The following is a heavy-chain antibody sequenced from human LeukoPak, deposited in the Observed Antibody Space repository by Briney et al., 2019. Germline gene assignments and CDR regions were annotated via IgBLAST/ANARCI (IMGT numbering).Heavy chain of an antibody. CDR1: GFTFSSYA. CDR2: ISGSGGST. CDR3: AKVVWDYYYYYMDV. J-gene: IGHJ6*03. Sequence: PGGSLRLSCAASGFTFSSYAMSWVRQAAGKWLEWVSAISGSGGSTYYADSVKGRFTISRDNSKNTLYLQMNSLRAEDTAVYYCAKVVWDYYYYYMDVWGKGTTVTVSS. D-gene: IGHD3-16*01. V-gene: IGHV3-23*01.